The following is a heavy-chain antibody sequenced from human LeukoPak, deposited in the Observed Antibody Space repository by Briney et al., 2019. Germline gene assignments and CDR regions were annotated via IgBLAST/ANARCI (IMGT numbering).Heavy chain of an antibody. V-gene: IGHV3-21*04. CDR1: GFTFSSYS. CDR2: ISSSSSYI. J-gene: IGHJ3*02. D-gene: IGHD3-22*01. CDR3: AKDYIDDSSGLNAFDI. Sequence: GGSLRLSCAASGFTFSSYSMNWVRQAPGKGLEWVSSISSSSSYIYYADSVKGRFTISRDNSKNTLYLQMNSLRAEDTAVYYCAKDYIDDSSGLNAFDIWGQGTMVTVSS.